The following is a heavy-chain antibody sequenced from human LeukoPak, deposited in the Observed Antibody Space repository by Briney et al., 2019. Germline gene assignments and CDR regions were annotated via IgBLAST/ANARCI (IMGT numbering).Heavy chain of an antibody. Sequence: PGGSLRLSCAASGFTFSSYSMNWVRQAPGKGLEWVSYISSSSSTIYYAHSVKGRFTISRDNAKNSLYLQMNSLRAEDTAVYYCAAMTTVVLFDYWGQGTLVTVSS. CDR2: ISSSSSTI. V-gene: IGHV3-48*01. J-gene: IGHJ4*02. D-gene: IGHD4-23*01. CDR1: GFTFSSYS. CDR3: AAMTTVVLFDY.